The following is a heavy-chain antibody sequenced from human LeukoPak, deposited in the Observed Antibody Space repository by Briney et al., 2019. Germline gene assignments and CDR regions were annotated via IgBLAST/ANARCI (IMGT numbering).Heavy chain of an antibody. CDR2: IYYSGSP. CDR1: GGSISSYY. V-gene: IGHV4-59*12. CDR3: AREGSDY. Sequence: PSETLSLTCTVSGGSISSYYWSWIRQPPGKGLEWIGYIYYSGSPTYNPSLRSRVTISADTSKNQFSLKLSSVTAADTAVYYCAREGSDYWGQGTLVTVSS. J-gene: IGHJ4*02.